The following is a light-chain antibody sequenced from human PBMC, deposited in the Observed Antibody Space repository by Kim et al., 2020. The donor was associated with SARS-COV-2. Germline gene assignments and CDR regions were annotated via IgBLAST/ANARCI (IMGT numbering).Light chain of an antibody. V-gene: IGKV1-17*02. CDR3: LQHNSYPIT. Sequence: ASVGDRVTVTGRSRQDFKNDLCWYQQSPARAHKRLIYGASSLQSEVPSRFSGSGSRTEFTLTLSNLQPEYFATYFFLQHNSYPITYGQGTRLEI. CDR1: QDFKND. CDR2: GAS. J-gene: IGKJ5*01.